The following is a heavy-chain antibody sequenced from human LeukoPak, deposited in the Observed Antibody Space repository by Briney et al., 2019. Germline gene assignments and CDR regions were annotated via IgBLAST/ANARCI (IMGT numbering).Heavy chain of an antibody. CDR3: ARRGGPAISSFYYYMDI. Sequence: ASVTVSCKASGYTFTNYGISWVRQAPGQGLEWMGWIKTNTGNPTYAQGFTGRFVFSLDTSLSTAYLQISSLKAEDTAVYYCARRGGPAISSFYYYMDIWGKGNAVTVSS. V-gene: IGHV7-4-1*02. CDR2: IKTNTGNP. D-gene: IGHD6-6*01. CDR1: GYTFTNYG. J-gene: IGHJ6*03.